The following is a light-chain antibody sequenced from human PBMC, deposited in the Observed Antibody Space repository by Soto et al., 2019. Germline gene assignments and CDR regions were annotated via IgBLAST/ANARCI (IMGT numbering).Light chain of an antibody. Sequence: QSVLTQSPSVSASLGASVRLTCTLDSGHSSYAIAWHQQQPDKGPRYLMKLNSDGSHNKGDGIPDRFSGSSSGAERYLTISSLQSEDEADYYCQTWGTGVRVFGGGTKLTVL. J-gene: IGLJ3*02. CDR2: LNSDGSH. CDR3: QTWGTGVRV. V-gene: IGLV4-69*01. CDR1: SGHSSYA.